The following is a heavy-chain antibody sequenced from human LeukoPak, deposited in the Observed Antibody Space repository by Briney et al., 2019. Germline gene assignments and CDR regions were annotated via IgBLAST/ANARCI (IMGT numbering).Heavy chain of an antibody. CDR3: AKAPPYYYGMDV. Sequence: GGSLRLSCAASGFTFSSYGMNWVRQAPGKGLEWVSGISGSGGGTYYADSVKGRFTISRDNSENTLYMQMNSLRAEDTALYYCAKAPPYYYGMDVWGQGTTVTVSS. CDR2: ISGSGGGT. V-gene: IGHV3-23*01. J-gene: IGHJ6*02. CDR1: GFTFSSYG.